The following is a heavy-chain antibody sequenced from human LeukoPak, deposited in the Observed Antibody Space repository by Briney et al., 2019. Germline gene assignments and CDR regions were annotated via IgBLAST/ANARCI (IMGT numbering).Heavy chain of an antibody. J-gene: IGHJ4*02. CDR1: GGSISSYY. Sequence: SETLSLTCTVSGGSISSYYWSWIRQPPGKGLEWIGYIYDTGSTNYNPSLKSRVTISVDTSKNQFSLKLNSVTAADTAVYYCARILRGHSYGIFDYWGQGTLVTVSS. CDR2: IYDTGST. D-gene: IGHD5-18*01. CDR3: ARILRGHSYGIFDY. V-gene: IGHV4-59*01.